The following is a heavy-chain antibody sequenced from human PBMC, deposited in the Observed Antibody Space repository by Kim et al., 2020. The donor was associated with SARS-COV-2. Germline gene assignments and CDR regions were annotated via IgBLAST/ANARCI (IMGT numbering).Heavy chain of an antibody. D-gene: IGHD1-26*01. Sequence: GGSLRLSCAASGFTFSNYWMHWVRQAPGKGLVWVSRINSDGSTISYADSVKGRFTISRDNAKSTLYLQMNSLRAEDTAVYYCAKRHYSGNYYYFDYWGQG. J-gene: IGHJ4*02. CDR2: INSDGSTI. V-gene: IGHV3-74*01. CDR3: AKRHYSGNYYYFDY. CDR1: GFTFSNYW.